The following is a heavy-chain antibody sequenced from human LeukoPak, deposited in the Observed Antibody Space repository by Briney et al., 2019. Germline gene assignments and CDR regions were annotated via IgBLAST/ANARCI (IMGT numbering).Heavy chain of an antibody. CDR3: ARGDDLDY. CDR1: GYSISSGYY. V-gene: IGHV4-38-2*02. D-gene: IGHD1-1*01. Sequence: PSETLSLTCTVSGYSISSGYYWGWIRQPPGKGLEWIGSIYHSGSTYYNPSLKSRVTISVDTSKNQFSLKLSSVTAADTAVYYCARGDDLDYWAREPWSPSPQ. J-gene: IGHJ4*02. CDR2: IYHSGST.